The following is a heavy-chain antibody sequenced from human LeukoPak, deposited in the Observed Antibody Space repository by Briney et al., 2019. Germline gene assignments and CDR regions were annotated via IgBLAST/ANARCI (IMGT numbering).Heavy chain of an antibody. V-gene: IGHV4-34*01. CDR2: INHSGST. CDR1: GGSFSGYY. CDR3: ARSRRRSSSWYYYYYGMDV. Sequence: TSETLSLTCAVYGGSFSGYYWSWIRQPPGKGLEWIGEINHSGSTNYNPSLKSRVTISVDTSKNQFSLKLSSVTAADTAVYYCARSRRRSSSWYYYYYGMDVWGQGTTVTVSS. D-gene: IGHD6-13*01. J-gene: IGHJ6*02.